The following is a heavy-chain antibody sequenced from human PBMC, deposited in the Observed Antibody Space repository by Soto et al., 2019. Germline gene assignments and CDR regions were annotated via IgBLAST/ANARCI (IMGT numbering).Heavy chain of an antibody. CDR2: TYYRSKWYN. CDR1: GDSVSSNSAA. CDR3: ARGPGIAVAGSWSWFDP. Sequence: SQTLSLTCAISGDSVSSNSAAWNLIRQSPSRGLEWLGRTYYRSKWYNDYAVSVKSRITINPDTSKNQFSLQLNSVTPEDTAVYYCARGPGIAVAGSWSWFDPWGQGTLVTVSS. J-gene: IGHJ5*02. D-gene: IGHD6-19*01. V-gene: IGHV6-1*01.